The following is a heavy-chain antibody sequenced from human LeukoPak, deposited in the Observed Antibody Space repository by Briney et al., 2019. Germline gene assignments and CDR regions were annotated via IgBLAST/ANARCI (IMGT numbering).Heavy chain of an antibody. D-gene: IGHD2-2*01. CDR1: GFSFRTYA. CDR2: ISGNGDST. J-gene: IGHJ4*02. Sequence: GGSLRLSCAASGFSFRTYAMSWVRQAPGKGLEWVSDISGNGDSTYYADSVRGRFTISRDNSKNTLFLQMDSLRAEDTAVYYCAKDTVLVPAAHGHYWGQGTLVTVSS. V-gene: IGHV3-23*01. CDR3: AKDTVLVPAAHGHY.